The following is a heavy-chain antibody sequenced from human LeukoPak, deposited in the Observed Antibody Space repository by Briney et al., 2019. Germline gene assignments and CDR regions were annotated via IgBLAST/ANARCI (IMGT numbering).Heavy chain of an antibody. CDR2: ISAYNGNT. Sequence: ASVKVSRKASGYTFTSYGISWVRQSPGQGLEGLGWISAYNGNTNYAQKLQGRVTMTTDTSTSTAYMELRSLRSDDTAVYYCARVRPGGYYDSSGYYEIDYWGQGTLVTVSS. CDR1: GYTFTSYG. D-gene: IGHD3-22*01. V-gene: IGHV1-18*01. CDR3: ARVRPGGYYDSSGYYEIDY. J-gene: IGHJ4*02.